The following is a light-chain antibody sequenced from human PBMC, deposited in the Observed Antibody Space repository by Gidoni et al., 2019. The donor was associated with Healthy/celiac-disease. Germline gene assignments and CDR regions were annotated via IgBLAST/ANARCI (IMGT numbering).Light chain of an antibody. Sequence: IHMTQSPSTLSASVGDRVTITFRASQSISSWLAWYQQKPGKAPKLLIYDASSLESGVPSRFSGSGSGTEFTLTISSLQPDDFATYYCQQYNSYQWTFGQGTKVEIK. CDR1: QSISSW. J-gene: IGKJ1*01. CDR2: DAS. V-gene: IGKV1-5*01. CDR3: QQYNSYQWT.